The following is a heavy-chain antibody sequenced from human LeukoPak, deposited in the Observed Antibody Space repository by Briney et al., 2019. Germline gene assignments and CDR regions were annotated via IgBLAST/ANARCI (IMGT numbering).Heavy chain of an antibody. CDR1: GFTFSSYA. J-gene: IGHJ4*02. CDR2: ISGSGGST. CDR3: ANSGYYSSFDY. Sequence: GGSPRLSCAASGFTFSSYAMSWVRQAPGKGLEWVSAISGSGGSTYYADSVKGRFTISRDNSKNTLYLQMNSLRAEDTAVYYCANSGYYSSFDYWGQGTLVTVSS. V-gene: IGHV3-23*01. D-gene: IGHD3-22*01.